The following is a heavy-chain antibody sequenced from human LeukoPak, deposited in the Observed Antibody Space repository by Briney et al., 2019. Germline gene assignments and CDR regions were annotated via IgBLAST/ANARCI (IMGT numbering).Heavy chain of an antibody. CDR2: INDGGDAT. D-gene: IGHD2-21*01. CDR3: AKSDCGPIECKLLNY. Sequence: PGGSLRLSCAASGYTFSNYAMSWVRQAAGRGLEWVSAINDGGDATRYADSVRGRFTISRDNSKNTLSLQLDRLRVEDTAVYYRAKSDCGPIECKLLNYWGQGTLVTVSS. J-gene: IGHJ4*02. V-gene: IGHV3-23*01. CDR1: GYTFSNYA.